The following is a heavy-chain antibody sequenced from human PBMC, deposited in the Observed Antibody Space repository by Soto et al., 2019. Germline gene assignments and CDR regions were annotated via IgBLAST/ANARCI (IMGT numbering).Heavy chain of an antibody. D-gene: IGHD2-21*01. CDR2: ISTYNGDT. CDR3: AREAARHYYCDDMDV. J-gene: IGHJ6*02. Sequence: QVQLVQSGAEVKKPGASVKVSCKASGYSFTTYGIAWVRQAPGQGLEWMGWISTYNGDTDYAQNIQGRVIMTTNTSTTTAYRELRSRRTDDSAVDYCAREAARHYYCDDMDVCGLGTAVRVS. V-gene: IGHV1-18*01. CDR1: GYSFTTYG.